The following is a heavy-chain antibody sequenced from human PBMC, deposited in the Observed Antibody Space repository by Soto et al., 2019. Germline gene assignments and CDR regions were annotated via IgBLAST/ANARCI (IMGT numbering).Heavy chain of an antibody. J-gene: IGHJ6*03. CDR1: GGSISSGGYY. D-gene: IGHD6-13*01. CDR2: IYYSGRT. CDR3: ARVRSAAGNYYYYYMDV. Sequence: QVQLQESGPGLVKPSQTLSLTCTVSGGSISSGGYYWSWIRQHPGKGLEWIGYIYYSGRTYYNPSLKSRVTISVDTSKNQFSLKLSSVTAADTAVYYCARVRSAAGNYYYYYMDVWGKGTTVTVSS. V-gene: IGHV4-31*03.